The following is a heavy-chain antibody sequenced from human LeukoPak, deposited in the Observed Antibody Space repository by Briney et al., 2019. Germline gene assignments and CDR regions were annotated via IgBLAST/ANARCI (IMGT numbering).Heavy chain of an antibody. Sequence: PGGSLRLSCAASGFTFDAYAMHWVRQAPGKGLGWVSLISGGGGSTYYADSVKGRFTISRDNSKNSLYLQMNSLRTEDTALYYCAKENSMVDAFDIWGQGTMVTVSS. CDR3: AKENSMVDAFDI. CDR2: ISGGGGST. D-gene: IGHD3-10*01. CDR1: GFTFDAYA. V-gene: IGHV3-43*02. J-gene: IGHJ3*02.